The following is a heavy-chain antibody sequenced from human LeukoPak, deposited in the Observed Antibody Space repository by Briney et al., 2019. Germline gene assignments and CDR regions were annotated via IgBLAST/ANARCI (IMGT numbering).Heavy chain of an antibody. Sequence: SETLSLTCAVSGYSISSGDYWAWIRQPPGKGLEWIGSIYHNGSTYYNPSLKSRLTISVDTSKNHFSLKLSSVTAADTAVYYCARGGYYYYYMDVCGKGTTVTVSS. CDR2: IYHNGST. D-gene: IGHD3-16*01. CDR1: GYSISSGDY. CDR3: ARGGYYYYYMDV. V-gene: IGHV4-38-2*01. J-gene: IGHJ6*03.